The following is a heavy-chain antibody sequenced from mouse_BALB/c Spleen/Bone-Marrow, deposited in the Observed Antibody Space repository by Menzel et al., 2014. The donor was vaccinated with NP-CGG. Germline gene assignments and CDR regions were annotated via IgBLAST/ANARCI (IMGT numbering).Heavy chain of an antibody. J-gene: IGHJ2*01. CDR1: GYSFTGYF. CDR3: ARCNYRYDGDFDY. V-gene: IGHV1-20*02. CDR2: INPYNGDT. Sequence: VQLQHPGPELVKPGASVKISCKASGYSFTGYFMNWVMQSHGKSLEWIGRINPYNGDTFYNQKFKGKATLTVDKSSSTAHMELRSLASEDSAVYYCARCNYRYDGDFDYWGQGTTLTVSS. D-gene: IGHD2-14*01.